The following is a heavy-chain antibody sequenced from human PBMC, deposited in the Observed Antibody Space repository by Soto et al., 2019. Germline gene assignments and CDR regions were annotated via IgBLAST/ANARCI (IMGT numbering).Heavy chain of an antibody. CDR3: ASSRILRDSPIND. Sequence: QVQLVESGGGVVQPGRSLRLSCAASGFTFSSYAMHWVRQAPGKGLEWVAVISYDGSNKYYADSVKGRFTISRDNSKNTLYLQMNSLSAEDTAVYYCASSRILRDSPINDWGQGTLVTVSS. CDR1: GFTFSSYA. V-gene: IGHV3-30-3*01. J-gene: IGHJ4*02. CDR2: ISYDGSNK. D-gene: IGHD3-3*02.